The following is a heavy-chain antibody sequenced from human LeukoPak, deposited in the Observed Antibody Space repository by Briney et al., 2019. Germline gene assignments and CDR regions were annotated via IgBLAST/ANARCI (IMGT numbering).Heavy chain of an antibody. CDR3: ARATDCAGDCRELDY. CDR1: GFTVSSNY. CDR2: IYSGGGT. V-gene: IGHV3-66*02. J-gene: IGHJ4*02. Sequence: PGGSLRLSCAASGFTVSSNYMSWVRQAPGKGLEWISVIYSGGGTYYADSVKGRFTISRDNSKNTLYLQMNSLRAEDTAVYYCARATDCAGDCRELDYWGQGTLVTVSS. D-gene: IGHD2-21*02.